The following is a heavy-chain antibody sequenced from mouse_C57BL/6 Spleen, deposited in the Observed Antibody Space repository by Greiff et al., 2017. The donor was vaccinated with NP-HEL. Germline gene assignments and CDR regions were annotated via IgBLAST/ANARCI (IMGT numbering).Heavy chain of an antibody. D-gene: IGHD3-2*02. J-gene: IGHJ3*01. CDR1: GYAFSSYW. Sequence: VQLQQSGAELVKPGASVKISCKASGYAFSSYWMNWVKQRPGKGLEWIGQIYPGDGATNYNGKFKGKATLTADKSSSTAYMQLSSLTSEDSAVYFCARMGLRPAWFAYWGQGTLVTVSA. V-gene: IGHV1-80*01. CDR3: ARMGLRPAWFAY. CDR2: IYPGDGAT.